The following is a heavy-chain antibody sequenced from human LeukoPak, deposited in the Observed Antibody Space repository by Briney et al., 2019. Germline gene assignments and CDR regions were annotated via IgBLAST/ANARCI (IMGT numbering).Heavy chain of an antibody. CDR1: GYTFTSYG. CDR2: ISAYNGNT. J-gene: IGHJ4*02. D-gene: IGHD5-18*01. CDR3: AKDLGTAMVPYFDY. V-gene: IGHV1-18*04. Sequence: GASVKVPCKASGYTFTSYGISWVRQAPGQGLEWMGWISAYNGNTNYAQKLQGRVTMTTDTSTSTAYMELRSLRSDDTAVYYCAKDLGTAMVPYFDYWGQGTLVTVSS.